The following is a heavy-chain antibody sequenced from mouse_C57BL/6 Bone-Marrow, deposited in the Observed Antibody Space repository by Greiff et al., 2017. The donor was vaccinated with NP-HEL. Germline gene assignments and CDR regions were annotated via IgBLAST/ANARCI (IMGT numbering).Heavy chain of an antibody. CDR1: GFTFSDYG. CDR3: ARQGSYRGYFDV. CDR2: ISNLAYSI. J-gene: IGHJ1*03. Sequence: EVKLVESGGGLVQPGGSLKLSCAASGFTFSDYGMAWVRQAPRKGPEWVAFISNLAYSIYYADTVTGRFTISSENAKNTLYLEMSSLRSEDTAMYYCARQGSYRGYFDVWGTGTTVTVSS. D-gene: IGHD2-10*01. V-gene: IGHV5-15*01.